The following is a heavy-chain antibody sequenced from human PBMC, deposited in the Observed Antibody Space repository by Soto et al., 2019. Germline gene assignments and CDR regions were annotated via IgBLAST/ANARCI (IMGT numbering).Heavy chain of an antibody. CDR2: IYGGGNGP. CDR1: GFTFSDFA. Sequence: VQVLESGGGLVQPGGSLRLSCAATGFTFSDFAMSWVRQAPGKGLEWVSRIYGGGNGPHYADSVKGRVTISRDNSKNTLYLQMNSLRAEDTAVYYCAKMKGMDPWAYSFDYWGQGTLVTVSS. CDR3: AKMKGMDPWAYSFDY. D-gene: IGHD2-2*03. J-gene: IGHJ4*02. V-gene: IGHV3-23*01.